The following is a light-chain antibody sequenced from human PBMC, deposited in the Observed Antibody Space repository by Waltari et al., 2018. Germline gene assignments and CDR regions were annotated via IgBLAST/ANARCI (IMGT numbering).Light chain of an antibody. Sequence: DIVMTQSPLSLPVTPGEPASIPCRSSQSLLHSNGYNYLDWYLQKPGQSPKLLIYLGSNRASGVPDRFSGSGSGTDFTLKISRVEAEDVGVYYCMQALQTPWTFGQGTKVEIK. J-gene: IGKJ1*01. CDR1: QSLLHSNGYNY. CDR3: MQALQTPWT. V-gene: IGKV2-28*01. CDR2: LGS.